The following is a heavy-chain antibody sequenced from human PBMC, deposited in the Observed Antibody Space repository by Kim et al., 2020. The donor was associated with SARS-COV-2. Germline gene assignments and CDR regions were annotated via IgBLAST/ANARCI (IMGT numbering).Heavy chain of an antibody. CDR1: GFTFGDYA. J-gene: IGHJ4*02. Sequence: GGSLRLSCAASGFTFGDYAMHWVRQAPGKGLEWVSGISWNSGSIGYADSVKGRFTISRDNAKNSLYLQMNSLRAEDTALYYCAKDMVVTAILSSNFDYWGQGTLVTVSS. CDR2: ISWNSGSI. CDR3: AKDMVVTAILSSNFDY. V-gene: IGHV3-9*01. D-gene: IGHD2-21*02.